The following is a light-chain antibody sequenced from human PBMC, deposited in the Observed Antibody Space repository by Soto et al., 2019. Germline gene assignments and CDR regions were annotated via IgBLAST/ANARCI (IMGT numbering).Light chain of an antibody. CDR2: GNS. J-gene: IGLJ2*01. CDR3: QSYDSSLSGSGVV. Sequence: QTVVTQPPSVSGAPGQRVTISCTGSSSNIGAGYDVHWYQQLPGTAPKLLIYGNSNRPSGVTDRISGSKSGTSASLAITGLQAEDEADYYCQSYDSSLSGSGVVFGGGTKLTVL. CDR1: SSNIGAGYD. V-gene: IGLV1-40*01.